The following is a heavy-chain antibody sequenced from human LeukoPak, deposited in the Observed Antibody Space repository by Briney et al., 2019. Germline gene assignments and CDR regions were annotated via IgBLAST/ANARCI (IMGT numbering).Heavy chain of an antibody. CDR3: ARLSYYYASGSYSSVDV. V-gene: IGHV3-53*01. CDR1: GFTFSSYG. Sequence: GGSLRLSCAASGFTFSSYGMHWVRQAPGKGLEWVSVIYSGGSTYYADSVKGRFTISRDNSENTLYLQMNTLRAEDTAVYYCARLSYYYASGSYSSVDVWGQGTTVTVSS. J-gene: IGHJ6*02. D-gene: IGHD3-10*01. CDR2: IYSGGST.